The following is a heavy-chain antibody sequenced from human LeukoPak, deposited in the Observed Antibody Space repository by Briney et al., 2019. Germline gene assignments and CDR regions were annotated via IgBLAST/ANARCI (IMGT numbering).Heavy chain of an antibody. Sequence: GGSLRLSCAASGFTFSSYGMHWVRQAPGKGLEWVAVIWYDGINKYYADSVKGRFTISRDNPKNTLYLQMNNLRAEDTAVYYCARDRGYSGYDPRDWGQGTLVTVSS. J-gene: IGHJ4*02. V-gene: IGHV3-33*01. CDR3: ARDRGYSGYDPRD. D-gene: IGHD5-12*01. CDR2: IWYDGINK. CDR1: GFTFSSYG.